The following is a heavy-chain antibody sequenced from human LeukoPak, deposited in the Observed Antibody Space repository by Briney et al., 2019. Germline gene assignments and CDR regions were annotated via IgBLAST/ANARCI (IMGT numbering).Heavy chain of an antibody. V-gene: IGHV3-23*01. Sequence: GGSLRLSCIASGFTFSGYAMSWVRQAPGKGLEWVSAISGSGGSTYYADSVKGRFTISRDNSKNTLYLQMNSLRAEDTAVYYCAKAEGYCSGGSCYSLGFYFDYWGQGTLVTVSS. J-gene: IGHJ4*02. CDR2: ISGSGGST. CDR1: GFTFSGYA. CDR3: AKAEGYCSGGSCYSLGFYFDY. D-gene: IGHD2-15*01.